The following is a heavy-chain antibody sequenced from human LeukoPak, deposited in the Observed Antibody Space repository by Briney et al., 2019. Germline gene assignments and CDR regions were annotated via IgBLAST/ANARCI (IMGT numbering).Heavy chain of an antibody. Sequence: KPSETLSLTCAVYGGSFSGYYWSWIRQPPGKGLEWIGEINHSGSTNYNPSLKSRVTISVDTSKNQFSLKLSSVTAADTAVYYCARDFWSGPRGYWGQGTLVTVSS. V-gene: IGHV4-34*01. D-gene: IGHD3-3*01. J-gene: IGHJ4*02. CDR1: GGSFSGYY. CDR2: INHSGST. CDR3: ARDFWSGPRGY.